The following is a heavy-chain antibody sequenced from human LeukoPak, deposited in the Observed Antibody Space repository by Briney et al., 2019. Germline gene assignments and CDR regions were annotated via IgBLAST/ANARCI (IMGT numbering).Heavy chain of an antibody. CDR1: GFTFTNYW. Sequence: GGSLRLSCAASGFTFTNYWMTWVRQAPGKGLEWVSAISGSGGSTYYADSVKGRFTISRDNSKNTLYLQMNSLRAEDTAVYYCAKQDSVWSFDASDIWGQGTMVTVSS. J-gene: IGHJ3*02. CDR2: ISGSGGST. D-gene: IGHD3-10*01. V-gene: IGHV3-23*01. CDR3: AKQDSVWSFDASDI.